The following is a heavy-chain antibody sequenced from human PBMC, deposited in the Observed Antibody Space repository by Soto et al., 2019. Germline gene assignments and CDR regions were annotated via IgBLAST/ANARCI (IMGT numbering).Heavy chain of an antibody. J-gene: IGHJ4*02. D-gene: IGHD3-10*01. CDR1: GFTFSSYA. V-gene: IGHV3-23*01. CDR2: ISGSGGST. Sequence: GGSLRLSCAASGFTFSSYAMSWVRQAPGKGLEWVSAISGSGGSTYYADSVKGRFTISRDNSKNTLYLQMNSLRAEDTAVYYCAHSPSGSYYMIDYWGQGTLVTVSS. CDR3: AHSPSGSYYMIDY.